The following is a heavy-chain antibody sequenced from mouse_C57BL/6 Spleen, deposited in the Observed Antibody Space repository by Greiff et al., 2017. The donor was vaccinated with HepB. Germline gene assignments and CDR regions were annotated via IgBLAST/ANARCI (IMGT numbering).Heavy chain of an antibody. CDR3: ARGKIGYSKGGDFDY. CDR2: INPSSGYT. CDR1: GYTFTSYT. D-gene: IGHD2-5*01. J-gene: IGHJ2*01. Sequence: QVQLKQSGAELARPGASVKMSCKASGYTFTSYTMHWVKQRPGQGLEWIGYINPSSGYTKYNQKFKDKATLTADKSSSTAYMQLSSLTSEDSAVYYCARGKIGYSKGGDFDYWGQGTTLTVSS. V-gene: IGHV1-4*01.